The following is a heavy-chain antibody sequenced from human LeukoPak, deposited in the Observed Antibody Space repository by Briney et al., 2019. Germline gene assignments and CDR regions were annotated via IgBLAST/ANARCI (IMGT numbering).Heavy chain of an antibody. J-gene: IGHJ4*02. V-gene: IGHV4-34*01. CDR1: GGSFSGYY. CDR3: ARARQVEMATDNYPHFDY. Sequence: SETLSLTCAVYGGSFSGYYWSWIRQPPGKGLEWIGEINHSGSTNYNPSLKSRVTISVDTPKNQFSLKLSSVTAADTAVYYCARARQVEMATDNYPHFDYWGQGTLVTVSS. CDR2: INHSGST. D-gene: IGHD5-24*01.